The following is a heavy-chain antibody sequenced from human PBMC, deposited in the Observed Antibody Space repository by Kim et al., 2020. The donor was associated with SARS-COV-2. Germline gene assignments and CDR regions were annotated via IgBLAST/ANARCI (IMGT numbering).Heavy chain of an antibody. Sequence: SQTLSLTCAISGDSVSSNSAAWNWIRQSPSRGLEWLGRTYYRSKWYNDYAVSVKSRITINPDTSKNQFSLQLNSVTPEDTAVYYCARGVFLRGGFTGTNPISYYYYGMDVWGQGTTVTVSS. J-gene: IGHJ6*02. CDR1: GDSVSSNSAA. CDR2: TYYRSKWYN. V-gene: IGHV6-1*01. D-gene: IGHD1-7*01. CDR3: ARGVFLRGGFTGTNPISYYYYGMDV.